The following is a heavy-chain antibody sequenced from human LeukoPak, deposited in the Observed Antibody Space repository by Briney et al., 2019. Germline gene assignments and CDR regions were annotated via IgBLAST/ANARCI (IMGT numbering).Heavy chain of an antibody. Sequence: SETLSLTCTVSGGSISSYYWSWIRQPPGKGLEWIGSIYYSGSTYYNPSLKSRVTISVDTSKNQFSLKLSSVTAADTAVYYCARRGYDSSGYYRNYWGQGTLATVSS. CDR2: IYYSGST. D-gene: IGHD3-22*01. V-gene: IGHV4-59*05. J-gene: IGHJ4*02. CDR1: GGSISSYY. CDR3: ARRGYDSSGYYRNY.